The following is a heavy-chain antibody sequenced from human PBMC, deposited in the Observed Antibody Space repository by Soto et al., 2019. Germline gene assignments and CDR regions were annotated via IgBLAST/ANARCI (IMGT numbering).Heavy chain of an antibody. CDR1: GFTFSSYA. J-gene: IGHJ6*02. D-gene: IGHD6-13*01. V-gene: IGHV3-23*01. Sequence: GGSLRLSCAASGFTFSSYAMSWVRQAPGKGLEWVSAISGSGGSTYYADSVKGRFTISRDNSKNTLYLQMNSLRAEDTAVYYCAKSGFSGIAAAAIYYYYGMDVWGQGTTVTVSS. CDR3: AKSGFSGIAAAAIYYYYGMDV. CDR2: ISGSGGST.